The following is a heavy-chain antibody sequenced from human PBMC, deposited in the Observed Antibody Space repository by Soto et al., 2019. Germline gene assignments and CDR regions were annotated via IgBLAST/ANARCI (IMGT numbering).Heavy chain of an antibody. CDR2: ISGSGGST. Sequence: EVQLLESGGGLVQPGGSLRLSCAASGFTFSSYAMSWVRQAPGKGLEWVSAISGSGGSTYYADSVKGRFTISRDNSKNTRYLQMNSLRAEDTAVYYCAKRITMVRGVIGFDYWGQGTLVTVSS. CDR1: GFTFSSYA. V-gene: IGHV3-23*01. J-gene: IGHJ4*02. D-gene: IGHD3-10*01. CDR3: AKRITMVRGVIGFDY.